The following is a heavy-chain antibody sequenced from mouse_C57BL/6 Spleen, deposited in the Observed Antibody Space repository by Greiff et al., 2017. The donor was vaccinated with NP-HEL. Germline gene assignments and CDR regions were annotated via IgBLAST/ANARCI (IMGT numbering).Heavy chain of an antibody. V-gene: IGHV1-76*01. Sequence: VQLQQSGAELVRPGASVKLSCKASGYTFTDYYINWVKQRPGQGLEWIARIYPGSGNTYYNEKFKGKATLTAEKSSSTAYMQLSSLTSEDSAVYFCARPSNYDGSWFAYWGQRTLVTVSA. CDR3: ARPSNYDGSWFAY. CDR2: IYPGSGNT. CDR1: GYTFTDYY. D-gene: IGHD2-4*01. J-gene: IGHJ3*01.